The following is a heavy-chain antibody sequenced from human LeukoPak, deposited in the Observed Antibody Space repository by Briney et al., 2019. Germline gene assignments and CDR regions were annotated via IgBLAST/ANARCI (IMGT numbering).Heavy chain of an antibody. V-gene: IGHV4-34*01. D-gene: IGHD2-2*01. Sequence: PSETLSLTCAVYGGSLSGYYWSWIRQPPGKGLEWIGEINQSGSTNYNPSLKSRVTISVDTSKNQFSLKLGSVTAADTAVYYCARGELVIVPAVNYYYYYMDVWGKGTTVTVSS. CDR2: INQSGST. CDR1: GGSLSGYY. CDR3: ARGELVIVPAVNYYYYYMDV. J-gene: IGHJ6*03.